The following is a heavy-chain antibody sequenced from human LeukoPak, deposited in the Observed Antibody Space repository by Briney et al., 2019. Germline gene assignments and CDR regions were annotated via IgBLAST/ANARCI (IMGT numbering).Heavy chain of an antibody. Sequence: GGSLRLSCAASGFTFNNYAMNWVRQAPGKGLEWVSSISASGDTTHYADSVKGRVTSSGDNSQNTLYLQMNSLRAEDTALYYCAKQWVDCWGQGTLVTVSS. J-gene: IGHJ4*02. CDR2: ISASGDTT. CDR1: GFTFNNYA. V-gene: IGHV3-23*01. D-gene: IGHD1-26*01. CDR3: AKQWVDC.